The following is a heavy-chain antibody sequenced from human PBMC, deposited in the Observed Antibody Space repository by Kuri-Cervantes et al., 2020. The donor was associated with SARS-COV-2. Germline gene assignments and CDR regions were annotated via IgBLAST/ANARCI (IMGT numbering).Heavy chain of an antibody. Sequence: GGSLRLSCAASGFTFDDYGMSWVRQAPGKGLEWVSGINWNGGSTGYADSVKGRFTISRDNAKNSLYLQMNSLRAEDTALYHCATNDYGVPYMDVWGKGTTVTVSS. CDR3: ATNDYGVPYMDV. D-gene: IGHD4-17*01. J-gene: IGHJ6*03. CDR2: INWNGGST. CDR1: GFTFDDYG. V-gene: IGHV3-20*01.